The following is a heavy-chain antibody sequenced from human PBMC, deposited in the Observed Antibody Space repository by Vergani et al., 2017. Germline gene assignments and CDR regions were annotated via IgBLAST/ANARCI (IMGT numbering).Heavy chain of an antibody. J-gene: IGHJ4*02. CDR2: ICHTEDT. D-gene: IGHD3-22*01. Sequence: QVQLQESGPGLVKPPGTLSLTCAVSGDSISSNNCWTWVRQPPGKGLEWIGEICHTEDTKYSPSLKSRVTVSVDESRNLFSLRLNSVTAADTAVYYCARLPYYYDSSGYQSDYWGQGTLVTVSS. CDR3: ARLPYYYDSSGYQSDY. CDR1: GDSISSNNC. V-gene: IGHV4-4*03.